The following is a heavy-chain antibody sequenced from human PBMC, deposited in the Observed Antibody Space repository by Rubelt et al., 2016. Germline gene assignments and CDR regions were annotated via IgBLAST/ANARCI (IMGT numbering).Heavy chain of an antibody. CDR3: ARVISGVEYSSSWHFDY. CDR1: GYTFTSYG. J-gene: IGHJ4*02. D-gene: IGHD6-13*01. CDR2: ISAYNGNT. V-gene: IGHV1-18*01. Sequence: QVQLVQSGAEVKKPGASVKVSCKASGYTFTSYGISWVRQAPGQGLEWMGWISAYNGNTNYAQKLQGTVTMNTATSTSTAYMELRSRRSDDTAVYYCARVISGVEYSSSWHFDYWGQGTLVTVSS.